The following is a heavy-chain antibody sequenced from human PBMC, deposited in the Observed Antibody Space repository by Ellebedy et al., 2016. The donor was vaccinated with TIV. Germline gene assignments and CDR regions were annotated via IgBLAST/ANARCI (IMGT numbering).Heavy chain of an antibody. Sequence: PGGSLRLSCAASGFIFRSYWMSWVRQAPGMGLEWVAKIKQDGSEKYYVDSVKGRFTISRDNAKKSLYLQMNSLRAEDTAVYYCAREGPDGYYYYYGMDVWGQGTTVTVSS. J-gene: IGHJ6*02. CDR2: IKQDGSEK. V-gene: IGHV3-7*03. CDR1: GFIFRSYW. CDR3: AREGPDGYYYYYGMDV. D-gene: IGHD5-24*01.